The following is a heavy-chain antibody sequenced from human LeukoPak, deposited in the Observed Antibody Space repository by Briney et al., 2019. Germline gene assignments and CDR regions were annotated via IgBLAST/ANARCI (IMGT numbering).Heavy chain of an antibody. J-gene: IGHJ3*02. CDR2: ISGSGGST. V-gene: IGHV3-23*01. D-gene: IGHD3-22*01. CDR1: GFTFSSSA. CDR3: AKAQGSMIETHGAFDI. Sequence: GGSLRLSCAASGFTFSSSAMSWVRQAPGKGLEWVSAISGSGGSTYYADSVKGRFTISRDNSKNTLYLQMNSLRAEDTAVYYCAKAQGSMIETHGAFDIWGQGTMVAVSS.